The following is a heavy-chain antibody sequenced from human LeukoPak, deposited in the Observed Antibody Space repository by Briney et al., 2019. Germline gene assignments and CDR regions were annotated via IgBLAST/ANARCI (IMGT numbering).Heavy chain of an antibody. V-gene: IGHV3-33*01. J-gene: IGHJ4*02. CDR3: ARVQGWAGQSDFDY. D-gene: IGHD3-16*01. Sequence: GGSLRLSCAASGFTFSSYGMHWVRQAPGKGLEWVAVIWYDGSNKYYADSVKGRFTISRDNSKNTLYLQMNSLRAEDTAVYYCARVQGWAGQSDFDYWGQGTLVTVSS. CDR2: IWYDGSNK. CDR1: GFTFSSYG.